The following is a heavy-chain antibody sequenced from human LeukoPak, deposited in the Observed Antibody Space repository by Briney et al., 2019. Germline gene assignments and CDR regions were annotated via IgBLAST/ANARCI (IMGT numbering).Heavy chain of an antibody. CDR1: GGSISSSSYY. CDR3: ARLRLGELALYYYYYYMDV. CDR2: VYYSGSS. Sequence: SETLSLTCTVSGGSISSSSYYWGWIRPPPGKGLEWVGSVYYSGSSYYNPSLKSRVAISVDTSKNQFSLKLSSVTAADTAVYYCARLRLGELALYYYYYYMDVWGKGTTVTVSS. D-gene: IGHD3-16*02. J-gene: IGHJ6*03. V-gene: IGHV4-39*01.